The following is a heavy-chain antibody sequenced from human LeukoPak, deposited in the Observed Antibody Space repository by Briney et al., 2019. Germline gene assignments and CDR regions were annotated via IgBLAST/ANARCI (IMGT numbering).Heavy chain of an antibody. CDR3: AKDLTRIAALTKELDDY. Sequence: GGSLRLSCAASGFTFSSYGMSWVRQAPGKGLEWVSAISGSGGSTYYADSVKGRFTISRDNSKNTLYLQMNSLRAEDTAVYYCAKDLTRIAALTKELDDYWGQGTLVTVSS. CDR1: GFTFSSYG. CDR2: ISGSGGST. J-gene: IGHJ4*02. D-gene: IGHD6-6*01. V-gene: IGHV3-23*01.